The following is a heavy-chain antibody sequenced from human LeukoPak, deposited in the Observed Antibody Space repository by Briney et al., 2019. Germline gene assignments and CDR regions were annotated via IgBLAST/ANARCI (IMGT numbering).Heavy chain of an antibody. Sequence: SVKVSSKASGGTFSSYAISWVRQAPGQGLEWMGGIVPIFGTANYAQKFQGRVTITADESTSTAYMELSSLRSEDTAVYYCARPRYCSGGSCYNWFDPWGQGTLVTVSS. D-gene: IGHD2-15*01. CDR2: IVPIFGTA. CDR3: ARPRYCSGGSCYNWFDP. CDR1: GGTFSSYA. J-gene: IGHJ5*02. V-gene: IGHV1-69*01.